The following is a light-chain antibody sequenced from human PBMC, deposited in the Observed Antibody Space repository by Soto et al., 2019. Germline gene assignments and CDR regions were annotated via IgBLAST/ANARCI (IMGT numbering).Light chain of an antibody. CDR3: AACVVSQHAYV. V-gene: IGLV1-44*01. Sequence: QSVLTQPPSVSETPGQWVTISCSGASSNIGSDTVNWYQHLPATAPTLLIYSNIQHPSSVLARCSGSTSGSSASLATSGRQPEDEADYYCAACVVSQHAYVFGTGTKLTVL. CDR1: SSNIGSDT. CDR2: SNI. J-gene: IGLJ1*01.